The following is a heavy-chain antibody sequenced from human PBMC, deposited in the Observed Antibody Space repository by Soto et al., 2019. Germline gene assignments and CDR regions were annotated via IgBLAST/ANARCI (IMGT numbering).Heavy chain of an antibody. CDR1: GFTFNSYW. CDR3: ARDFEGRYGYGPFDF. CDR2: IKQDGSEK. Sequence: GGSLRLSCAASGFTFNSYWMTWVRQAPGKGLEWVANIKQDGSEKYYVDSVKGRFTISRDNAKNSLYLQMNSLRAEDTAVYYCARDFEGRYGYGPFDFWGQGXLVTVSS. J-gene: IGHJ4*02. D-gene: IGHD5-18*01. V-gene: IGHV3-7*03.